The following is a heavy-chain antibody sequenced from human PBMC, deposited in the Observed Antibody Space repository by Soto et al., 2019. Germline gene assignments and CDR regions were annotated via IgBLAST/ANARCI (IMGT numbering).Heavy chain of an antibody. CDR3: ARGGYYDSSGYYYRPFDY. CDR2: IITIFGTA. D-gene: IGHD3-22*01. V-gene: IGHV1-69*13. Sequence: ASVKVSCKASGGTFSSYAISWVRQAPGQGLEWMGGIITIFGTANYAQKFQGRVTITADESTSTAYMELSSLRSEDTAVYYCARGGYYDSSGYYYRPFDYWGQGALVTVSS. CDR1: GGTFSSYA. J-gene: IGHJ4*02.